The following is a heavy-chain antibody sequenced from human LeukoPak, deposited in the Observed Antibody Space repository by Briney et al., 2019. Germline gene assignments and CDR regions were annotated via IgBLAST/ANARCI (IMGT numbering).Heavy chain of an antibody. CDR2: INHSGST. J-gene: IGHJ5*02. Sequence: SETLSLTCAVYGGSFSGYYWSWIRQPPGKGLEWIGEINHSGSTNYNPSLKSRVTISVDTSKNQFSLKLSSVTAADTAVYYCARAGFEGYCSGGSCYSVWFDPWGQGTLVTVSS. CDR1: GGSFSGYY. CDR3: ARAGFEGYCSGGSCYSVWFDP. D-gene: IGHD2-15*01. V-gene: IGHV4-34*01.